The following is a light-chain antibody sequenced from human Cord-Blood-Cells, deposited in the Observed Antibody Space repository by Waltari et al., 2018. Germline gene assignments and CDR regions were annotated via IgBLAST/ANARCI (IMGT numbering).Light chain of an antibody. Sequence: EFVLTQSPGTLSLSPGEGATLSYRASQSVSSSYLAWYQQKPGQAPRLLISGASSRATGIPDRFSGRGSGTDFTLTISRLEPEDFAVYYCQQYGSSPRTFDQGTKVEIK. CDR3: QQYGSSPRT. J-gene: IGKJ1*01. CDR2: GAS. V-gene: IGKV3-20*01. CDR1: QSVSSSY.